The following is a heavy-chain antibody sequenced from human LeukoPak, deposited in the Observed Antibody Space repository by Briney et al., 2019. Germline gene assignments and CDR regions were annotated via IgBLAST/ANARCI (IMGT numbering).Heavy chain of an antibody. CDR3: ARDIVVVPAAYSLSYYYYYMDV. J-gene: IGHJ6*03. CDR2: INHSGST. V-gene: IGHV4-34*01. CDR1: GGSFSGYY. Sequence: SETLSLTCAVYGGSFSGYYWSWIRQPPGKGLGWIGEINHSGSTNYNPSLKSRVTISVDTSKNQFSLKLSSVTDADTAVYYCARDIVVVPAAYSLSYYYYYMDVWGKGTTVTVSS. D-gene: IGHD2-2*01.